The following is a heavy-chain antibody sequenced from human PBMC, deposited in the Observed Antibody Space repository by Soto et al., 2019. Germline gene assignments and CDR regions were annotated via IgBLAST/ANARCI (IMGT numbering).Heavy chain of an antibody. CDR1: GFTFSSYC. V-gene: IGHV3-7*01. CDR2: IKQDGSEK. J-gene: IGHJ3*02. D-gene: IGHD2-8*01. CDR3: ARDAGVDRTNDAFYI. Sequence: GSLRLSCAASGFTFSSYCMSWVCQAPGKGLEWVANIKQDGSEKYYVDSVKGRFTISRDNAKNSLYLQMNSLRAEDTAVYYCARDAGVDRTNDAFYIWGQGTMVTVSS.